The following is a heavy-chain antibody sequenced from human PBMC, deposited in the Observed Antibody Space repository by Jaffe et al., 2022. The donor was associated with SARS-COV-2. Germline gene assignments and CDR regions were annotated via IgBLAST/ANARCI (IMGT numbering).Heavy chain of an antibody. Sequence: EVQLVESGGGLVQPGGSLRLSCAASGFTFSSYSMNWVRQAPGKGLEWVSYISNSGSSKYYADSVKGRFTISRDNAKNSLYLQMNSLRDEDTAVYYCARGNLDRVVWIDGPGAFDIWGQGTMVTVSS. V-gene: IGHV3-48*02. CDR3: ARGNLDRVVWIDGPGAFDI. J-gene: IGHJ3*02. CDR1: GFTFSSYS. CDR2: ISNSGSSK. D-gene: IGHD3-16*01.